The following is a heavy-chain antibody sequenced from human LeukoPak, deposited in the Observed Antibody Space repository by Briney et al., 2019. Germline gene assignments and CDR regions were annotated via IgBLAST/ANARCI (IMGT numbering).Heavy chain of an antibody. CDR1: GFTFDDYG. CDR2: INWNGGST. J-gene: IGHJ4*02. D-gene: IGHD2-2*01. CDR3: ARGTYVDCSSTSCRIQAFDY. V-gene: IGHV3-20*04. Sequence: RPGGSLRLSCAASGFTFDDYGMSWVRQAPGKGLEWVSGINWNGGSTGYADSVKGRFTISRDNAKNSLYLQMNSLRAEDTALYYCARGTYVDCSSTSCRIQAFDYWGQGTLVTVSS.